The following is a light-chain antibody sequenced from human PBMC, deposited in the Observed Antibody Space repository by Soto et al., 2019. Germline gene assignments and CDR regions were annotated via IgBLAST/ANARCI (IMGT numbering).Light chain of an antibody. CDR3: QQYYSYPPWT. CDR1: QGISSY. V-gene: IGKV1-8*01. Sequence: IQMTQSPSAMSASVGDRVTITCRASQGISSYLAWYQQKPGKAPKLLIYAASTLQSGVPSRFSGSGSGTDFTLTISCLQSEDFATYYCQQYYSYPPWTFGQGTRLEIK. J-gene: IGKJ5*01. CDR2: AAS.